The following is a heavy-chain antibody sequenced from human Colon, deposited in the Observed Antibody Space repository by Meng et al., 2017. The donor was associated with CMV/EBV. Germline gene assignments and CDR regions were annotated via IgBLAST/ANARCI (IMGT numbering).Heavy chain of an antibody. D-gene: IGHD3-3*01. CDR1: GHTFSDYY. J-gene: IGHJ4*02. Sequence: KYSGHTFSDYYMRWVRQTRGQGLEWGGWIHTKSGGKDYAQKLQGRVTMTSDTSVSTAYMELNSLKSDDTAVYYCARNFWSGYYPDYWGQGTLVTVSS. CDR2: IHTKSGGK. V-gene: IGHV1-2*02. CDR3: ARNFWSGYYPDY.